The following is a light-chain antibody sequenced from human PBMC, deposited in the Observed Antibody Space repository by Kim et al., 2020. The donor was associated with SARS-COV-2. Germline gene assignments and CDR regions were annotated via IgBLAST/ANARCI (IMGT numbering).Light chain of an antibody. V-gene: IGLV1-47*01. Sequence: ELTQPPSASGTPGQRVTISCSGSSSNIGSNYVYWYQQLPGTAPKLLIYRNNQRPSGVPDRFSGSKSGTSASLAISGLRSEDEAGYYCAAWDDSLKVFG. CDR3: AAWDDSLKV. J-gene: IGLJ2*01. CDR2: RNN. CDR1: SSNIGSNY.